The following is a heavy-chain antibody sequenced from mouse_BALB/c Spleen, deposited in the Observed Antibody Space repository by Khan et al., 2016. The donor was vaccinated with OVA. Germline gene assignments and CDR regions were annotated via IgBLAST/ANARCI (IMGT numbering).Heavy chain of an antibody. Sequence: EVQLQESGPGLVKPSQSLSLTCTVTGYSITSDYAWNWIRQFPGNKLEWMGNISSSGSTNYTPALKSRISITRDTSKNQLFLQLNSVTTEDTATYYCARDGALYNYAMAYWGQGTPVTVSS. D-gene: IGHD1-1*02. CDR1: GYSITSDYA. J-gene: IGHJ4*01. V-gene: IGHV3-2*02. CDR2: ISSSGST. CDR3: ARDGALYNYAMAY.